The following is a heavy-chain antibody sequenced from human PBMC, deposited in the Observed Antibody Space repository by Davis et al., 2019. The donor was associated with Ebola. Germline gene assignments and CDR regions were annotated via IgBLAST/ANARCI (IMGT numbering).Heavy chain of an antibody. CDR3: ARGVGPPIDF. V-gene: IGHV4-61*01. CDR1: GASVTSSSYY. J-gene: IGHJ4*02. CDR2: IYFSGST. D-gene: IGHD1-26*01. Sequence: PSETLSLTCSVSGASVTSSSYYWSWIRQPPGKGLEWLGYIYFSGSTSYNPSLKSRVTISLDTAKNQFSLKLNSVIAADTAVYYCARGVGPPIDFWGQGVLVTVSS.